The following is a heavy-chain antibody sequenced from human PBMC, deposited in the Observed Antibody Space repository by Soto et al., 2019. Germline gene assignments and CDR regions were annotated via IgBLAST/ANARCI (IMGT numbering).Heavy chain of an antibody. V-gene: IGHV4-59*08. CDR2: ISYSGST. CDR3: ARLSTYYYYAMDV. CDR1: GGSISHYY. J-gene: IGHJ6*02. Sequence: SETLSLTCTVSGGSISHYYWTWIRQPPGKGLECIGYISYSGSTNYNSSLKSRVTILVDTSKNQSSLKLNSVTAADTAVYYCARLSTYYYYAMDVWGQGTTVTVSS.